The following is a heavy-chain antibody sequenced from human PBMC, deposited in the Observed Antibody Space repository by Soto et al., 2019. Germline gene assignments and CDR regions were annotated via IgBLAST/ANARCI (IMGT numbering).Heavy chain of an antibody. Sequence: PSETLSLTCTVSGGSISNSNYYWGWIRQPPGKGLEWIGSIYYSGSTNYNPSLKSRVTIFVDMSKNQFSLKLSSVTAADTAVYYCARRALRYSYCGYFDYWGQGTLVTVSS. D-gene: IGHD5-18*01. J-gene: IGHJ4*02. V-gene: IGHV4-39*01. CDR3: ARRALRYSYCGYFDY. CDR2: IYYSGST. CDR1: GGSISNSNYY.